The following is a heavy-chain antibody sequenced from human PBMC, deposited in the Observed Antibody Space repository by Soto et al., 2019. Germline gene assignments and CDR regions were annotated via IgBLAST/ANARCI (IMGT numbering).Heavy chain of an antibody. CDR1: GYTFTNHG. CDR2: VSAYTGET. D-gene: IGHD3-22*01. V-gene: IGHV1-18*01. Sequence: QVQLVQSGAEVKKPGASVKVFCKASGYTFTNHGISWVRQAPGHGLGGMGWVSAYTGETKYAQSLQGRVTMTTGTSTNTTYMELRSLSSDDTAVFYCARDSPSSGLLGTNYWGQGTLVTVSS. J-gene: IGHJ4*02. CDR3: ARDSPSSGLLGTNY.